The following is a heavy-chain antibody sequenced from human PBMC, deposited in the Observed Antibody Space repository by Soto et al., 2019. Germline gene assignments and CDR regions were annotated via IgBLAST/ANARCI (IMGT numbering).Heavy chain of an antibody. CDR3: ARSNWYSEY. Sequence: QVQLQESGPGLVKPSETLSLTCTVSGGSISNHYWSWIRQPPGKGLEWVGYIYYNVNTNYNPSPKSRVTMSVDTSNDRFSLKLSSVTDADSAVYYCARSNWYSEYWGQGTLVTVSS. D-gene: IGHD7-27*01. V-gene: IGHV4-59*11. CDR1: GGSISNHY. CDR2: IYYNVNT. J-gene: IGHJ4*02.